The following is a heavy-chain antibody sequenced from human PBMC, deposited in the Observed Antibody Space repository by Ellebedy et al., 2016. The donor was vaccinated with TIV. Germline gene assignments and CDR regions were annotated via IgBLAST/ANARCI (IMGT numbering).Heavy chain of an antibody. CDR2: ISGRDSST. D-gene: IGHD6-13*01. CDR3: AKDTSEWSSSWYAPHLGHYYGMDV. J-gene: IGHJ6*02. Sequence: GESLKISXAASGFTFSSYAMSWVRQAPGKGLEWVSTISGRDSSTYYADSVKGRFTISRDNSKNTLYLQMNSLRAEDTAVYYCAKDTSEWSSSWYAPHLGHYYGMDVWGQGTTVTVSS. CDR1: GFTFSSYA. V-gene: IGHV3-23*01.